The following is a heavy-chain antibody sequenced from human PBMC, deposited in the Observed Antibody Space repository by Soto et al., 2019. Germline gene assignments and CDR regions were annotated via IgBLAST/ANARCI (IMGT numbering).Heavy chain of an antibody. V-gene: IGHV4-59*08. CDR3: AAWFGELSYFDY. J-gene: IGHJ4*02. D-gene: IGHD3-10*01. CDR2: IYYSGST. Sequence: SETLSLTCTVSGGSISSYYWSWIRQPPGKGPEWIGYIYYSGSTNYNPSLKSRVTISVDTSKNQFSLKLSSVTAADTAVYYCAAWFGELSYFDYWGQGTLVTVSS. CDR1: GGSISSYY.